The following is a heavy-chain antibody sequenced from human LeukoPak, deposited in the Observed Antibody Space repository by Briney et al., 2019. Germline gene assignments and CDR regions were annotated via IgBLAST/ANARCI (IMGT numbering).Heavy chain of an antibody. J-gene: IGHJ4*02. V-gene: IGHV3-30*04. D-gene: IGHD6-13*01. CDR2: ISFDGSNE. CDR1: GFTFSRYT. CDR3: ARGQWSSSWYY. Sequence: PGRSLRLSCAASGFTFSRYTLHWVRQAPGKGLEWVAVISFDGSNEYYADSVKGRFTISRDNSKNTLFLQMNSLRAEDTAVYYCARGQWSSSWYYWGQGTLVTVSS.